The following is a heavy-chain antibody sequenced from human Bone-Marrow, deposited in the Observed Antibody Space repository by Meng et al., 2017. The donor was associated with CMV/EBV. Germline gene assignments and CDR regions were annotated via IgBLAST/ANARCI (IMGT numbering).Heavy chain of an antibody. CDR1: GGSISSGDYY. D-gene: IGHD3-22*01. Sequence: LRLSCTVSGGSISSGDYYWSWIRQPPGKGLEWIGYIYYSGSTYYNPSLKSRVTISVDTSKNQFSLKLSSVTAADTAVYYCAGGYYPYYGMDVWGQGTTVTVSS. V-gene: IGHV4-30-4*08. CDR3: AGGYYPYYGMDV. CDR2: IYYSGST. J-gene: IGHJ6*02.